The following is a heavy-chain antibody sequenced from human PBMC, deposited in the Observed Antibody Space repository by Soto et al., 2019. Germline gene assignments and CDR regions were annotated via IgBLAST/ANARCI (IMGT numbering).Heavy chain of an antibody. V-gene: IGHV3-7*01. CDR2: INQDGSEK. J-gene: IGHJ4*02. CDR3: SRSLDY. CDR1: GFSFSGYR. Sequence: EVQLVESGGGLVQPGGSLRLSCAASGFSFSGYRMDWVRQAPGKGLEWVANINQDGSEKHYVDSVKGRFTISRDNAKNSLYLQMSSLTAEDSALYYCSRSLDYWGQGALVTVSS.